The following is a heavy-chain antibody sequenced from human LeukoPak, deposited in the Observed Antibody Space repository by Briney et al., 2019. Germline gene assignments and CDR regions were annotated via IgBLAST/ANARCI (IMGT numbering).Heavy chain of an antibody. V-gene: IGHV5-51*01. CDR1: GYSFTNYW. D-gene: IGHD4-17*01. CDR2: IYPGDSDT. J-gene: IGHJ4*02. Sequence: GESLKISCKGSGYSFTNYWIGWVRQMPGKGLEWMGIIYPGDSDTRYSSSFQGQVTISADKSISTAYLQWSSLKASDTAMYYCARRKGGYGDLRYYFDYWGQGTLVTVSS. CDR3: ARRKGGYGDLRYYFDY.